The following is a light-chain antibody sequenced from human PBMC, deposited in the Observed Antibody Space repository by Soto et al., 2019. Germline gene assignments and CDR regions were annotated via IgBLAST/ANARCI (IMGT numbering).Light chain of an antibody. J-gene: IGKJ4*01. V-gene: IGKV1-5*03. Sequence: DIQMTQSPSTLSASVGDRVTITCRASESIGSWLAWYQQKPGKAPKLLIYKASSLESGVPSSFSGSGSGTEFTLTINSLQPDDFATYYCQQYSSYSLIFGGGTKVEIK. CDR1: ESIGSW. CDR2: KAS. CDR3: QQYSSYSLI.